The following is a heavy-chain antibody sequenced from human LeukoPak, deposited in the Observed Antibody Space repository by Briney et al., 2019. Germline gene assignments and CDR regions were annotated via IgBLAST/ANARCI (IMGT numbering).Heavy chain of an antibody. CDR1: GGSISGYY. J-gene: IGHJ4*02. V-gene: IGHV4-59*01. Sequence: SETLSLTCTVSGGSISGYYWSWSRQPPGKGVEWIGNLYYMRGAWYKSSLKSRVTTSVDTSRNEFSLKLSSVTAADTAVYYCARDSLEGSGWTPLGYWGQGTLVTVSS. CDR2: LYYMRGA. D-gene: IGHD6-19*01. CDR3: ARDSLEGSGWTPLGY.